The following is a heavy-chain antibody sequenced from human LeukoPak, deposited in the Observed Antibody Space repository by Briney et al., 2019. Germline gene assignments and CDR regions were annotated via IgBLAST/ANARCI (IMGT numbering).Heavy chain of an antibody. J-gene: IGHJ4*02. Sequence: GGSLRLSCATSGFTFSSYAMSWVRQAPGEGLEWVSGISGSGEYTYYADSVKGRFTISRDNSKNTLYLQMNSLRAEDTAVYYCAKDRVTMIVVAIDYWGQGTLVTVSS. CDR3: AKDRVTMIVVAIDY. V-gene: IGHV3-23*01. CDR2: ISGSGEYT. CDR1: GFTFSSYA. D-gene: IGHD3-22*01.